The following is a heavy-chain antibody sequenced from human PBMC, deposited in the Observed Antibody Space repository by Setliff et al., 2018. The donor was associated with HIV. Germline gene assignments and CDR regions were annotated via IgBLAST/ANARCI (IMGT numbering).Heavy chain of an antibody. CDR2: MNPNSGNT. J-gene: IGHJ6*03. CDR1: GYTFTSYD. V-gene: IGHV1-8*01. Sequence: WASVKVSCKASGYTFTSYDINWVRQATGQGLEWMGWMNPNSGNTGYAQKFQGRVTMTADESTSTAYMELSSLRFEDTAVYYCARAVVPTYYDVLTGYVYYMDVWGKGTTVTVSS. D-gene: IGHD3-9*01. CDR3: ARAVVPTYYDVLTGYVYYMDV.